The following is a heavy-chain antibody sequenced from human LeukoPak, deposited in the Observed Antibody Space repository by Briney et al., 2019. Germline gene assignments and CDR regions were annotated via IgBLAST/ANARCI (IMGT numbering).Heavy chain of an antibody. D-gene: IGHD3-22*01. J-gene: IGHJ4*02. Sequence: GASVKVSCKASGYTFTSYGISWVRQAPGQGLEWMGWISAYNGNTNYAQKLQGRVTMTTDTSTSTAYMELRSLRSDDTAVYYCARTPPSDYYDSSGYMDYWGRGTLVTVSS. CDR1: GYTFTSYG. V-gene: IGHV1-18*01. CDR3: ARTPPSDYYDSSGYMDY. CDR2: ISAYNGNT.